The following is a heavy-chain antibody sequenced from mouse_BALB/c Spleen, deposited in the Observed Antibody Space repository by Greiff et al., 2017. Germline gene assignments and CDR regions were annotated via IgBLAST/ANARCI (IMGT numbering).Heavy chain of an antibody. Sequence: EVQLQQSGAELVKPGASVKLSCTASGFNIKDTYMHWVKQRPEQGLEWIGRIDPANGNTKYDPKFQGKATITADTSSNTAYLQLSSLTSEDTAVYYCARGGCDGPLDYWGQGTTLTVAS. CDR1: GFNIKDTY. J-gene: IGHJ2*01. CDR3: ARGGCDGPLDY. V-gene: IGHV14-3*02. CDR2: IDPANGNT. D-gene: IGHD1-1*01.